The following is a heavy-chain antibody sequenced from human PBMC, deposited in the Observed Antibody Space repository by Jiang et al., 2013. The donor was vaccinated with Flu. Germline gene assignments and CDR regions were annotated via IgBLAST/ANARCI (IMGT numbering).Heavy chain of an antibody. CDR2: IYHSGST. Sequence: SLTCTVSGYSISSGYYWGWIRQPPGKGLEWIGSIYHSGSTYYNPSLKSRVTISVDTSKNQFSLKLSSVTAADTAVYYCARDYGDYPGYYYYYGMDVWGQGTTVTVSS. V-gene: IGHV4-38-2*02. D-gene: IGHD4-17*01. CDR3: ARDYGDYPGYYYYYGMDV. CDR1: GYSISSGYY. J-gene: IGHJ6*02.